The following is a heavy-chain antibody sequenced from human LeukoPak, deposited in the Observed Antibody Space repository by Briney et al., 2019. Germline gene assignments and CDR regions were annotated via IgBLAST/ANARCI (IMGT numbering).Heavy chain of an antibody. V-gene: IGHV4-34*01. D-gene: IGHD2-15*01. CDR3: ARDNAFDI. CDR1: GGSFSGYY. J-gene: IGHJ3*02. Sequence: SETLSLTCAVYGGSFSGYYWSWIRQPPGKGLEWIGEINQSGSTNYNPSLKSRVTISVDTSKNQFSLKLSSVTAADTAVYYCARDNAFDIWGQGTMVTVSS. CDR2: INQSGST.